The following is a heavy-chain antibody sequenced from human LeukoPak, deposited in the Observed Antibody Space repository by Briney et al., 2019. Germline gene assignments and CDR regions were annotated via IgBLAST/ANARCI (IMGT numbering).Heavy chain of an antibody. J-gene: IGHJ6*02. CDR1: GFTFSSYS. Sequence: GGSLRLSCAASGFTFSSYSMNWVRQAPGKGLEWVSYISSSSSTIYYADSVKGRFTISRDNAKNSLYLQMNSLRAEDTAVYYCASTIRTTLQDYYYGMDVWGQGTTVTVSS. CDR2: ISSSSSTI. V-gene: IGHV3-48*04. CDR3: ASTIRTTLQDYYYGMDV. D-gene: IGHD4-11*01.